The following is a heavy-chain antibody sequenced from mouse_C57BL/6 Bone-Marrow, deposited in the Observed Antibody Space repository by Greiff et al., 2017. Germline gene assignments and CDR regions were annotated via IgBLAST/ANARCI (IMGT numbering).Heavy chain of an antibody. V-gene: IGHV5-17*01. CDR1: GFTFSDYG. CDR2: ISSGSSTI. Sequence: EVMLVESGGGLVKPGGSLKLSCAASGFTFSDYGMHWVRQAPEKGLEWVAYISSGSSTIYYADTVQGRFTLSRDKAKNTLFLHITRLSSEDTAMLCCAEDADYWGQGTTLTVSS. J-gene: IGHJ2*01. CDR3: AEDADY.